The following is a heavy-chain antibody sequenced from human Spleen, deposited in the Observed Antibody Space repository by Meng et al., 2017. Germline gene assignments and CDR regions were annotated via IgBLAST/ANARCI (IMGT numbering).Heavy chain of an antibody. CDR3: ARGYGGWLQSLDHYYYYGMDV. J-gene: IGHJ6*02. CDR1: GGTFSSYT. Sequence: SVKVSCKASGGTFSSYTISWVRQAPGQGLEWMGGIIPIFGTANYAQKFQGRVTITADESTSTAYMELSSLRSEDTAVYYCARGYGGWLQSLDHYYYYGMDVWGQGTTVTVSS. V-gene: IGHV1-69*13. D-gene: IGHD5-24*01. CDR2: IIPIFGTA.